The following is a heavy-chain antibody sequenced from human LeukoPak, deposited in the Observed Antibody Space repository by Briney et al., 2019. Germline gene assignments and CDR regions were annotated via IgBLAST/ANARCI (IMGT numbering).Heavy chain of an antibody. V-gene: IGHV4-34*01. Sequence: SETLSLTCAVYGGSFSGYYWSWVRQPPGEGLGWSGEINNSGSTNYNPSLKSRVNISVDTSKNQLSLKLSSVTAADTAVYYCARGIPTPVPTSHFAYWGQGPLVTVSS. CDR2: INNSGST. J-gene: IGHJ4*02. D-gene: IGHD4-17*01. CDR3: ARGIPTPVPTSHFAY. CDR1: GGSFSGYY.